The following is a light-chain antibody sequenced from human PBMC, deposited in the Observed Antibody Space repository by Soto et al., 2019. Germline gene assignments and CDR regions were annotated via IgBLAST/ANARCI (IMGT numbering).Light chain of an antibody. J-gene: IGKJ5*01. CDR3: QHYDSLS. Sequence: EIVLTQSPGTLSLSPGERATLSCGASQRVTSNYLAWYQQKPGQAPRLLIYGASSRATAIPDRFTGSGSGTDFTLTISRLEPEDSAVYYCQHYDSLSFGQGTRLEIK. V-gene: IGKV3-20*01. CDR1: QRVTSNY. CDR2: GAS.